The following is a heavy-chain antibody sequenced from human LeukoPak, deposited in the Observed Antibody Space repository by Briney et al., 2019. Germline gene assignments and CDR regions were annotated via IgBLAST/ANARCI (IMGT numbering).Heavy chain of an antibody. J-gene: IGHJ3*02. CDR1: GYTLTSYG. Sequence: ASVKVSCKASGYTLTSYGISWVRQAPGQGLEWMGWISAYNGNTNYARMLQGRVTMTTDTTTSIGYMELRSLRSDDTAGYYCARGCGGDCRGNAFDIWGQGTMVTVSS. V-gene: IGHV1-18*01. CDR3: ARGCGGDCRGNAFDI. CDR2: ISAYNGNT. D-gene: IGHD2-21*02.